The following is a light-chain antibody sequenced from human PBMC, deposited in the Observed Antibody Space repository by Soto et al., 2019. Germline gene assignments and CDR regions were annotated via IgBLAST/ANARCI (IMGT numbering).Light chain of an antibody. CDR3: QQRKKWPPIT. V-gene: IGKV3-11*01. J-gene: IGKJ5*01. CDR1: QTVDNF. Sequence: EIVLTQSPVIVSLSPGERATLSCRASQTVDNFLAWYQLKPGKAPRLLIYDATKRASSIPVRFTGSGSGTDFILTISNIEAEDVANYYCQQRKKWPPITFGQGTRLDIK. CDR2: DAT.